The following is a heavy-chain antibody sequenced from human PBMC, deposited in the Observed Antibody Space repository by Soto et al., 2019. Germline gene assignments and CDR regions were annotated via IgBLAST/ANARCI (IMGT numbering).Heavy chain of an antibody. V-gene: IGHV1-69*01. CDR1: GATISAYG. CDR2: IIPIFGSA. Sequence: QVQLVQSGAERKKPGSSVRVSCKASGATISAYGISWVRQAPGQGLEWMGGIIPIFGSATYAEKFQARVTITADERTKTAYMEISSLGSENTALCFGAGTSSGTYSTPTAPTASADMAVSGHGTRVSVS. CDR3: AGTSSGTYSTPTAPTASADMAV. J-gene: IGHJ6*02. D-gene: IGHD6-19*01.